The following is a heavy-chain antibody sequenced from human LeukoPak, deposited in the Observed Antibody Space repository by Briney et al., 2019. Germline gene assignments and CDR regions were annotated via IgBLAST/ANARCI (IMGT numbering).Heavy chain of an antibody. D-gene: IGHD6-13*01. Sequence: ASVKVSCKASGYTFTSYYMHWLRQAPGQGLEWMGIINPSGGSTSYAQKFQGRVTMTRDTSTSTVYMELSSLRSEDTAVYYRARERIAAAGDSNYYGMDVWGQGTTVTVSS. CDR1: GYTFTSYY. CDR2: INPSGGST. CDR3: ARERIAAAGDSNYYGMDV. J-gene: IGHJ6*02. V-gene: IGHV1-46*01.